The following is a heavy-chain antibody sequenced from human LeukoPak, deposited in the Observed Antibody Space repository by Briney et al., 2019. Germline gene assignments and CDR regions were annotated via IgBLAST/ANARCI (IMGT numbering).Heavy chain of an antibody. CDR3: ARAAIAAARIYYYMDV. D-gene: IGHD6-13*01. Sequence: GRSLRLSCAASGFTFSSYGMHWVRQAPGKGLVWVSRINSDGSSTNYADSVKGRFTISRDNAENSLYLQMNSLRAEDTAVYYCARAAIAAARIYYYMDVWGKGTTVTVSS. J-gene: IGHJ6*03. CDR2: INSDGSST. V-gene: IGHV3-74*01. CDR1: GFTFSSYG.